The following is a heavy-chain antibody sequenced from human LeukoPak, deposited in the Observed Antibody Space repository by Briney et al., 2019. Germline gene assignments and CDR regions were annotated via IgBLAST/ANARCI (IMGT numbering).Heavy chain of an antibody. V-gene: IGHV6-1*01. CDR3: ARASISDCWNYGRLDY. Sequence: SQTLSLTCPISGDSVSRKIVSWNGIRQSPLRGLEWLGRTYYRTKWNNDYAEFVKSRIIFNADTSRNHFSLQLNSVTPEDTAVYYCARASISDCWNYGRLDYCAQGTLVTVSS. J-gene: IGHJ4*02. CDR2: TYYRTKWNN. D-gene: IGHD1-7*01. CDR1: GDSVSRKIVS.